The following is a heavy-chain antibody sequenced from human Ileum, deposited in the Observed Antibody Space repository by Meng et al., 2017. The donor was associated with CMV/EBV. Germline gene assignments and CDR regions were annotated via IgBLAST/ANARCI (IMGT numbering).Heavy chain of an antibody. V-gene: IGHV3-7*01. J-gene: IGHJ4*02. CDR3: AREILGGATALDY. D-gene: IGHD1-26*01. CDR2: INQDESDS. Sequence: GESLKISCTASGFTFSDYWMSWARQAPGKGLEWVANINQDESDSRFVDSVKGRFTISRDNAKNSLYLQMNSLRVDDMAVYYCAREILGGATALDYWGQGTLVTVSS. CDR1: GFTFSDYW.